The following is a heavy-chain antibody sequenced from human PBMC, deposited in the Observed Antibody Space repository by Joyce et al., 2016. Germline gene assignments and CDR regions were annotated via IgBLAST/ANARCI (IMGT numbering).Heavy chain of an antibody. CDR3: TRDLGWQQFDY. J-gene: IGHJ4*01. Sequence: GFTFSDYWMTWGRQAPGKGLVRVANIKKDGSDKYYVDFVRGRFTISRDNAKNSVYLQKDSLRGEDTAMYYCTRDLGWQQFDYWGQGTLVTVSS. D-gene: IGHD5-24*01. CDR1: GFTFSDYW. V-gene: IGHV3-7*01. CDR2: IKKDGSDK.